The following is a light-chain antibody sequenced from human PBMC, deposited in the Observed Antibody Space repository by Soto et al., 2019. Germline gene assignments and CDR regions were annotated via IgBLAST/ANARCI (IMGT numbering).Light chain of an antibody. CDR3: QQHNDYTAVT. Sequence: DIQMTQSPSTLSASVGDGVTITCRASQTISSSLAWYQHKPGKAPKLLIFDASTLQTGVPSRFSGSGFGTEFTLTITGLQPDDFATYYCQQHNDYTAVTFGQGTKLEIK. J-gene: IGKJ2*01. CDR1: QTISSS. CDR2: DAS. V-gene: IGKV1-5*01.